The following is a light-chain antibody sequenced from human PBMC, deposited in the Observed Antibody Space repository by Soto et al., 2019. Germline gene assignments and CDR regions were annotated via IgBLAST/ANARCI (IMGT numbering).Light chain of an antibody. CDR3: QQRSNWIT. CDR2: GAS. CDR1: QSVNSN. Sequence: IVLTQSPATLSLSPGERATLSCRASQSVNSNLAWYQQKPGQAPRLLIYGASTRATGIPARFSGSGSGTDFTLTISSLEPEDFAVYYCQQRSNWITFGQGTRLEI. J-gene: IGKJ5*01. V-gene: IGKV3-11*01.